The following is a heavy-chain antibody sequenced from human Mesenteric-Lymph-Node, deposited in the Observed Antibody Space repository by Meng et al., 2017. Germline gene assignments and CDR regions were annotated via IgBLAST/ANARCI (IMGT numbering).Heavy chain of an antibody. V-gene: IGHV4-59*01. D-gene: IGHD6-13*01. CDR2: INYSGSS. CDR3: ARAPSSWSPYFDY. CDR1: GDSISSYY. J-gene: IGHJ4*02. Sequence: SETLSLTCTVSGDSISSYYWSWIRQSPGKGLEWIGHINYSGSSNYNLSLKSRVTMSVDTSKNQFFLKLSSVTAADTAVYYCARAPSSWSPYFDYWGQGTLVTVSS.